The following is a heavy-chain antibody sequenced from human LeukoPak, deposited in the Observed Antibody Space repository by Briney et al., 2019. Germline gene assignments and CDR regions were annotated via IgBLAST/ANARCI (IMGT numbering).Heavy chain of an antibody. D-gene: IGHD6-19*01. J-gene: IGHJ4*02. CDR3: ASSKVAGTFDY. V-gene: IGHV3-21*01. Sequence: PGGSLRLPCAASGFTFSSYSMNWVRQAPGKGLEWVSSISSSSSYIYYADSVKGRFTISRDNAKNSLYLQMNSLRAEDTAAYYCASSKVAGTFDYWGQGTLVTVSS. CDR1: GFTFSSYS. CDR2: ISSSSSYI.